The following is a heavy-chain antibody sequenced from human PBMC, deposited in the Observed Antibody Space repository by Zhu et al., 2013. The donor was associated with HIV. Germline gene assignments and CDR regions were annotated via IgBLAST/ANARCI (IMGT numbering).Heavy chain of an antibody. CDR1: GGTFSSYT. V-gene: IGHV1-69*02. CDR2: IIPILGIA. J-gene: IGHJ4*02. Sequence: QVQLVQSGAEVKKPGSSVKVSCKASGGTFSSYTISWVRQAPGQGLEWMGRIIPILGIANYAQKFQGRVTITADKSTSTAYMELSSLRSEDTAVYYCARGFLLAMFDRGRAYFDYWGQGTLVTVSS. D-gene: IGHD3-10*01. CDR3: ARGFLLAMFDRGRAYFDY.